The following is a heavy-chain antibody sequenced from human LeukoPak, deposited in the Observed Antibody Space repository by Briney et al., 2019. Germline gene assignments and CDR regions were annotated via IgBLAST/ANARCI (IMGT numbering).Heavy chain of an antibody. V-gene: IGHV3-7*01. CDR3: ARDRRVPAAMVDY. J-gene: IGHJ4*02. CDR1: SGYW. CDR2: IKQDGSEK. D-gene: IGHD2-2*01. Sequence: GGSLRLSCAAFSGYWMTWVRQAPGKGLEWVANIKQDGSEKYYVDSVKGRFTISRDNAKNSLYLQMNSLRAEDTAVYYCARDRRVPAAMVDYWGQGTLVTVSS.